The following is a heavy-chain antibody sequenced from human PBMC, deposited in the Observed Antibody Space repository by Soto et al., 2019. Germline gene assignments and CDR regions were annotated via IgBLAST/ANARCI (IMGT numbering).Heavy chain of an antibody. J-gene: IGHJ3*02. Sequence: PVGSLRLSCAAYGFTFSSYEMNWVRQAPGKGLEWVSYISSSGSTIYYADSVKGRFTISRDNAKNSLYLQMNSLRAEDMAVYYCARDIRYSSGWDIWGQGTMVTVSS. D-gene: IGHD6-19*01. CDR3: ARDIRYSSGWDI. CDR1: GFTFSSYE. CDR2: ISSSGSTI. V-gene: IGHV3-48*03.